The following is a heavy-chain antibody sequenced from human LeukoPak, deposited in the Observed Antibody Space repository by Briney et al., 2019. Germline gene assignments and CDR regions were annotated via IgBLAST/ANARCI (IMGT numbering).Heavy chain of an antibody. CDR2: ISSSSTYI. Sequence: GGSLRLSCAASAFSFSTYSMNWVRQAPGKGLEWVASISSSSTYIYYAESVMGRFTISRDNVKKSLFLQMNSLRVDDTAVYYCARGLVDTSGYYGPHFDYWGLGTLVTVSS. D-gene: IGHD3-22*01. CDR1: AFSFSTYS. CDR3: ARGLVDTSGYYGPHFDY. V-gene: IGHV3-21*01. J-gene: IGHJ4*02.